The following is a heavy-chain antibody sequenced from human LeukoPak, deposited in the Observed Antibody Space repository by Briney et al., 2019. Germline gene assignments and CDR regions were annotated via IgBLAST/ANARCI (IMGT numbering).Heavy chain of an antibody. CDR1: GFTFSDYS. V-gene: IGHV3-48*04. D-gene: IGHD2-2*01. Sequence: GGSLRLSCAASGFTFSDYSMNWVRQAPGKGLEWVSYISSSSSTIYYADSVKGRFTISRDNAKNSLYLQMNSLRAEDTAVYYCASLTGYCSSTSCPWGYWGQGTLVTVSS. J-gene: IGHJ4*02. CDR2: ISSSSSTI. CDR3: ASLTGYCSSTSCPWGY.